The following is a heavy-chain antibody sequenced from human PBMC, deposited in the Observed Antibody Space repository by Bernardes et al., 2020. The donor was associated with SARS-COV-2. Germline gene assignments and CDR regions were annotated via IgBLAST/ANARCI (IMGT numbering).Heavy chain of an antibody. CDR3: TTVNWVRGRPFEY. D-gene: IGHD7-27*01. V-gene: IGHV3-15*01. CDR1: GITFRNAW. CDR2: IISETDGGTV. Sequence: GGSLRLSCAASGITFRNAWLNWVRQAPGKGPQWVGRIISETDGGTVEYAAPVRGRFTISRDDSINTLYLQLNSLETEDTGVYYCTTVNWVRGRPFEYWGQGTLLTVSS. J-gene: IGHJ4*02.